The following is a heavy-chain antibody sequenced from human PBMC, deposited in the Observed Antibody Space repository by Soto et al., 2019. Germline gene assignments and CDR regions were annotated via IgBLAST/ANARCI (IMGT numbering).Heavy chain of an antibody. D-gene: IGHD3-16*01. Sequence: RLSCAASGFTFSGFGMHWVRQAPGKGLEWVAIIWYDGSDKYYADSVKGRFTISRDNSKNTLYLQMNSLRAEDTAVYHCAFGNLSYYFDYWGQGTPVTVSS. CDR3: AFGNLSYYFDY. CDR2: IWYDGSDK. CDR1: GFTFSGFG. J-gene: IGHJ4*02. V-gene: IGHV3-33*01.